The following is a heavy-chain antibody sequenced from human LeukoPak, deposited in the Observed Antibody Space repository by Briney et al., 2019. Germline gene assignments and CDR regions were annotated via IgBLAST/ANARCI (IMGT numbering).Heavy chain of an antibody. CDR3: AKEKIPFGGVVILGGDY. J-gene: IGHJ4*02. V-gene: IGHV3-30*02. D-gene: IGHD3-3*01. CDR1: GFTFSSYG. CDR2: IRYDGSNK. Sequence: PGGSLRLSCAASGFTFSSYGMHWVRQAPGKGLEWVAFIRYDGSNKYYADSVKGRFTISRDNSKNTLYLQMNSLRAEDTAVYYCAKEKIPFGGVVILGGDYWGQGTLVTVSS.